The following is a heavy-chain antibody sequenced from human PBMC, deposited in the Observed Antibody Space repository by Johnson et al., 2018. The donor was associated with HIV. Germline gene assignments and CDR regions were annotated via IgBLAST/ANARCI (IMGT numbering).Heavy chain of an antibody. V-gene: IGHV3-74*02. CDR3: AKAMGGHDAFDI. CDR2: ISGDGSSS. CDR1: GFTISTFW. Sequence: VQLVESGGGLVQPGGSLRLSCEVSGFTISTFWMHWVRQVPGKGLMWVSRISGDGSSSSYADSVKGRFTISRDNAKNTLYLQMNSLRAEDTAVYYGAKAMGGHDAFDIWGQGTMVTVSS. D-gene: IGHD3-16*01. J-gene: IGHJ3*02.